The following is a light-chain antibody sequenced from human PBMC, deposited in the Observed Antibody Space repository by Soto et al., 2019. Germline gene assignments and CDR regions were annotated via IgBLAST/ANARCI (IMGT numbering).Light chain of an antibody. V-gene: IGKV1-5*03. J-gene: IGKJ2*01. CDR1: QSMSRW. CDR3: QQYSTSPYN. CDR2: KAS. Sequence: DIQMTQSPSTLSASVGDRVTITYRASQSMSRWLAWYQQKPGKAPKLLIYKASTLESGVPLRFSGSGSGTEFTLTISSVQPDDSATYYCQQYSTSPYNFGQGTRLEIK.